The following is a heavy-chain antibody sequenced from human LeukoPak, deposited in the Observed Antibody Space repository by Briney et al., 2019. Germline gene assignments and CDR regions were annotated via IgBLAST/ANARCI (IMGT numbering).Heavy chain of an antibody. D-gene: IGHD3-22*01. V-gene: IGHV4-4*07. CDR3: ARESGSYSSSYRFDS. CDR1: GDSINNFY. J-gene: IGHJ4*02. Sequence: SETLSLTCTVSGDSINNFYWSWIRQPAGKGLEWIGRVYSSGTTDYNPSLKSRVSMSVDTSSNQFSLQLNSVTPEDTAVYYCARESGSYSSSYRFDSWGQGTLVTVSS. CDR2: VYSSGTT.